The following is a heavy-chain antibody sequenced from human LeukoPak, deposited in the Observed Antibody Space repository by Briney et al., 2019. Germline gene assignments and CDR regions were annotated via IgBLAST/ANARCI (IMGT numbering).Heavy chain of an antibody. CDR2: IKQDGSEK. V-gene: IGHV3-7*03. CDR3: ARDHYYYGSGSYYMF. CDR1: GFTFSSYW. Sequence: PGGSLRLSCAASGFTFSSYWMSWVRQAPGKGLEWVANIKQDGSEKYYVDSVKGRFTISRNNAKNSLYLQMNRLRAEDTAVYYCARDHYYYGSGSYYMFWGQGTLVTVSS. D-gene: IGHD3-10*01. J-gene: IGHJ4*02.